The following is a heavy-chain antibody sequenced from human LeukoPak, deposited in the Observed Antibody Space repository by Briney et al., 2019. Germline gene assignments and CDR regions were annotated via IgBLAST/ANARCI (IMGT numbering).Heavy chain of an antibody. CDR2: INYSGST. CDR3: ARAPLGFCSGGTCKRYFDY. V-gene: IGHV4-30-4*01. D-gene: IGHD2-15*01. Sequence: SQTLSLTCTVSSGSISSGDYYWSWIRQPPGKGLEWIGYINYSGSTSYDPSFKSRATISVDTAKSQFSLKLSSVSAADTAVYYCARAPLGFCSGGTCKRYFDYWGQGTLVTVSS. J-gene: IGHJ4*02. CDR1: SGSISSGDYY.